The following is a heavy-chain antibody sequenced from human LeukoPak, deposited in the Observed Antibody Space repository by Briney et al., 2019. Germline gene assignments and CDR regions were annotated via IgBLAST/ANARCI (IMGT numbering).Heavy chain of an antibody. CDR1: GFTFSNAW. Sequence: SGGSLRLSCAASGFTFSNAWMSWVRQAPGKGLEWVGRIKSKTDGGTTDYAAPVKGRFTISRDDSKNTLYLQMNSLKAEDTAVYYCTAPVGRFGFHYYGMDVWGKGTTVTVSS. V-gene: IGHV3-15*01. CDR3: TAPVGRFGFHYYGMDV. D-gene: IGHD3-10*01. J-gene: IGHJ6*04. CDR2: IKSKTDGGTT.